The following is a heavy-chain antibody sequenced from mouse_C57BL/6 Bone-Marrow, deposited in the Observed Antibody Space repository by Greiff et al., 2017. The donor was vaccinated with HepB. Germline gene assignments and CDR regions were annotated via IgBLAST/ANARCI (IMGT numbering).Heavy chain of an antibody. D-gene: IGHD2-3*01. Sequence: DVHLVESGGGLVKPGGSLKLSCAASGFTFSDYGMHWVRQAPEKGLEWVAYISSGSSTIYYADTVKGRFTISRDNAKNTLYLQMSRLKSEDTAMYYCAREGDGYYPFAYWGQGTLVTVSA. J-gene: IGHJ3*01. CDR2: ISSGSSTI. V-gene: IGHV5-17*03. CDR3: AREGDGYYPFAY. CDR1: GFTFSDYG.